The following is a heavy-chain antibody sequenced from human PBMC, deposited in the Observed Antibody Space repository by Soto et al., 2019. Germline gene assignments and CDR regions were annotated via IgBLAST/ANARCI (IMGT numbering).Heavy chain of an antibody. J-gene: IGHJ5*02. CDR3: GRVPVDTYVIYWSDP. CDR2: IYFTGST. Sequence: QVQLQESGPGLVKPSETLSLTCTVSGDSVSSGNYYWSWIRQPPGKGLEWIGSIYFTGSTNYNPSLKSRLTMSIDTSRNLFSLRLDSVTAADTAVYYCGRVPVDTYVIYWSDPWGQGTLVTVSS. CDR1: GDSVSSGNYY. D-gene: IGHD2-21*01. V-gene: IGHV4-61*01.